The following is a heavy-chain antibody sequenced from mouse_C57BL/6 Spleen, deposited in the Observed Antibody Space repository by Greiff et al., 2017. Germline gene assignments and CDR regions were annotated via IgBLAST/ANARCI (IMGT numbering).Heavy chain of an antibody. D-gene: IGHD3-1*01. J-gene: IGHJ4*01. Sequence: EVQLQQSGPGLVKPSQSLSLTCSVTGYSITSGYYWNWIRQFPGNKLEWMGYIRYDGSNNYNPSLKNRISITRDTSKNQFFLKLNSVNTEDTAKYYCGGRHRDYYAMDYWGQGTSVTVSS. CDR3: GGRHRDYYAMDY. V-gene: IGHV3-6*01. CDR2: IRYDGSN. CDR1: GYSITSGYY.